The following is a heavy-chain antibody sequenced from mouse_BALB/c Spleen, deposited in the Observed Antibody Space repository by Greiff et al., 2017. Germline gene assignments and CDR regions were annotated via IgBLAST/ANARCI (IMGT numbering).Heavy chain of an antibody. CDR1: GFNIKDTY. D-gene: IGHD1-1*01. Sequence: EVQLQQSGAELVKPGASVKLSCTASGFNIKDTYMHWVKQRPEQGLEWIGRIDPANGNTKYDPKFQGKATITADTSSNTAYLQLSSLTSEDTAVYYCARSSYGSSPYYAMDYWGQGTSVTVSS. J-gene: IGHJ4*01. CDR3: ARSSYGSSPYYAMDY. V-gene: IGHV14-3*02. CDR2: IDPANGNT.